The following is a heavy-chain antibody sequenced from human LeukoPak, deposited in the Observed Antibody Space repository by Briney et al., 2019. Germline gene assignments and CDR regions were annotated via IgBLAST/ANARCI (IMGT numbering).Heavy chain of an antibody. CDR3: ARIRGFLESMNYYYYMDV. CDR2: IDWDDDK. D-gene: IGHD3-3*01. CDR1: GFSLSTSGMC. Sequence: ESGPTLVNPTQTLTLTCTFSGFSLSTSGMCVSWIRQPPGKALEWLARIDWDDDKYYSTSLKTRLTISKDTSKNQVVLTMTNMDPVDTATYYCARIRGFLESMNYYYYMDVWGKGTTVTVSS. V-gene: IGHV2-70*11. J-gene: IGHJ6*03.